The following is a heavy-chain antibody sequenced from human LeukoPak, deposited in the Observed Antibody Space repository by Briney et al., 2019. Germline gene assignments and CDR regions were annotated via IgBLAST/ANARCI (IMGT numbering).Heavy chain of an antibody. J-gene: IGHJ4*02. Sequence: ASVKVSCKASGGTFSSYAISWVRQAPGQGLEWMGGIIPIFGTANYAQKFQGRVTITADKSTSTACMELSSPRSEDTAVYYCARAWEVGGYCSGGSCYCHYWGQGTLVTVSS. V-gene: IGHV1-69*06. D-gene: IGHD2-15*01. CDR2: IIPIFGTA. CDR3: ARAWEVGGYCSGGSCYCHY. CDR1: GGTFSSYA.